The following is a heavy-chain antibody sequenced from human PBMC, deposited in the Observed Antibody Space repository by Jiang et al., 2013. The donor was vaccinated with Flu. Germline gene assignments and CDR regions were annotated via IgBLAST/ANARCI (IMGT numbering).Heavy chain of an antibody. CDR3: AKQASSWLTEEYYFDY. V-gene: IGHV3-30*18. CDR2: ISYDGNNK. J-gene: IGHJ4*02. CDR1: GFTFRRHG. Sequence: QLVESGGGVVQPGRSLRLSCAASGFTFRRHGMHWVRQAPGKGLEWVAVISYDGNNKFYADSVKGRFTISRDNSYNTVDLQMNSLRAEDTAVYYCAKQASSWLTEEYYFDYWGQGTLVTVSS. D-gene: IGHD6-19*01.